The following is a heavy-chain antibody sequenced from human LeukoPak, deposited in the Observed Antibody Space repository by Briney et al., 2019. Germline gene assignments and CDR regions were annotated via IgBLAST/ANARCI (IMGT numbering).Heavy chain of an antibody. CDR2: ISGSGGST. J-gene: IGHJ4*02. CDR1: GFAFSSYA. V-gene: IGHV3-23*01. D-gene: IGHD3-10*01. Sequence: GGSLRLSCAASGFAFSSYAMSWVRQAPGKGLEWVSAISGSGGSTYYADSVKGRFTISRDNSKNTLYLQMNSLRAEDTAVYYCAKVNGEVRGVSDYWGQGTLVTVSS. CDR3: AKVNGEVRGVSDY.